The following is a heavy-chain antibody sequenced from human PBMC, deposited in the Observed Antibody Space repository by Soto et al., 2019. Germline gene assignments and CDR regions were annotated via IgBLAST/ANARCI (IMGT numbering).Heavy chain of an antibody. CDR1: GYSFTSYW. V-gene: IGHV5-51*01. CDR2: IYPGDSDT. CDR3: ARVRVVFWSGYYGGNYYYGMDV. D-gene: IGHD3-3*01. Sequence: GESLKISCKGSGYSFTSYWIGWVRQMPGKGLEWMGIIYPGDSDTRNSPSFQGQVTISADKSISTANLQWSSLKATDTAINYCARVRVVFWSGYYGGNYYYGMDVWGQGTTVTVSS. J-gene: IGHJ6*02.